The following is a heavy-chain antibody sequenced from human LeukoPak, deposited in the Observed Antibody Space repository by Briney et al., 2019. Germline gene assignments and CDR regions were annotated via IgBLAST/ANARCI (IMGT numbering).Heavy chain of an antibody. J-gene: IGHJ4*02. Sequence: GGSLRLSCAASGFAFSNYAMSWVRQAPAKGLEWISTITGSGVSTYYADSVKGRFTISRDNSKNTLYLQMNSLRVEDTAVFYCAKDLGPPVFDYWGQGTLVTVSS. CDR1: GFAFSNYA. D-gene: IGHD1-14*01. CDR2: ITGSGVST. CDR3: AKDLGPPVFDY. V-gene: IGHV3-23*01.